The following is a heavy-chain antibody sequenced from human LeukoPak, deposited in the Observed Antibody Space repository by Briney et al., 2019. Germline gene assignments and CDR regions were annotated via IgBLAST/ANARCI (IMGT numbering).Heavy chain of an antibody. CDR2: INHSGST. D-gene: IGHD6-13*01. CDR3: ARESPVGVSQYYFDY. J-gene: IGHJ4*02. Sequence: PSETLSLTCAVYGGSFSGYYWSWIRQPPGKGLEWIGEINHSGSTNYNPSLKSRVTISVDTSKNQFSLKLSSVTAADTAVYYCARESPVGVSQYYFDYWGQGTLVTVSS. CDR1: GGSFSGYY. V-gene: IGHV4-34*01.